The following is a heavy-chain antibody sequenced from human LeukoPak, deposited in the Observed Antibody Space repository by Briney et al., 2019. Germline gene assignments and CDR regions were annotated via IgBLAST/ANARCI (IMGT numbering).Heavy chain of an antibody. CDR3: ARDGGYSSGWPLDY. V-gene: IGHV3-30*03. J-gene: IGHJ4*02. CDR2: ISYDGSNK. CDR1: GFTFSSYG. Sequence: GGSLRLSCAASGFTFSSYGMHWVRQAPGKGLEWVAVISYDGSNKYYADSVKGRFTISRDNSKNTLYLQMNSLRAEDTAVYYCARDGGYSSGWPLDYWGQGTLVTVSS. D-gene: IGHD6-19*01.